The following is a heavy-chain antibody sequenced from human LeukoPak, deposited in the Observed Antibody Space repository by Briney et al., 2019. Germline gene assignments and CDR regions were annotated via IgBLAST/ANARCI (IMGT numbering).Heavy chain of an antibody. D-gene: IGHD1-1*01. CDR1: GYTFTSYA. Sequence: ALVKVSCKASGYTFTSYAMHWVRQAPGQRLEWMGWINAGNGNTKYSQKFQGRVTITRDTSASTAYMELSSLRSEDTAVYYCARDSLSRTGTDLFDYWGQGTLVTVSS. CDR3: ARDSLSRTGTDLFDY. J-gene: IGHJ4*02. V-gene: IGHV1-3*01. CDR2: INAGNGNT.